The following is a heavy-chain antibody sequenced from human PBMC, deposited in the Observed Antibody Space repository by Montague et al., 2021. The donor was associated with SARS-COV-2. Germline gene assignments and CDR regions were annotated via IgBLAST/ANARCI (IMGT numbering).Heavy chain of an antibody. CDR2: IFHSGRT. V-gene: IGHV4-34*12. D-gene: IGHD3-22*01. Sequence: SETLSLACAVYGGSFSGYYWSWIRQPPGKGLEWIGEIFHSGRTNYNPSLKSRVTISVDRSNNQFSLELSSVTAADTAIYYCARDSQRSHFDYWGQGILVTVSS. CDR3: ARDSQRSHFDY. J-gene: IGHJ4*02. CDR1: GGSFSGYY.